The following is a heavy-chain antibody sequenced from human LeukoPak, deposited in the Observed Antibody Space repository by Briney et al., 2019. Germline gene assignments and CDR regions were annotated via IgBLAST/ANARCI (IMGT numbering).Heavy chain of an antibody. CDR3: ASLAYYYDSSGYPDAFDI. V-gene: IGHV1-69*02. CDR1: GATFTSYT. J-gene: IGHJ3*02. CDR2: IIPILGIA. D-gene: IGHD3-22*01. Sequence: GASVKVSCKASGATFTSYTISWVPQAPGHGLEWMGRIIPILGIANYAQKFQGRVTITADKSTSTAYTELSSLRSEDTAVYYGASLAYYYDSSGYPDAFDIWGKGTMVTVSS.